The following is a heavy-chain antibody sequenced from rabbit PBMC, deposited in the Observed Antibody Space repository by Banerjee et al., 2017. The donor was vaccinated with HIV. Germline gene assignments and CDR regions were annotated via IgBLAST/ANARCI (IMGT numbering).Heavy chain of an antibody. V-gene: IGHV1S40*01. Sequence: VRQAPGKGLEWIACINAVTGKAVYASWAKGRFTFSKTSSTTVTLQMTNLTAADTATYFCASDIHGYGVFDLWGQGTLVTVS. J-gene: IGHJ4*01. D-gene: IGHD6-1*01. CDR2: INAVTGKA. CDR3: ASDIHGYGVFDL.